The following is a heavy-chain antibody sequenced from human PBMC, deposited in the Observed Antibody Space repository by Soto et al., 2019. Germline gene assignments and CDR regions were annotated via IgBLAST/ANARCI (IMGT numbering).Heavy chain of an antibody. CDR2: FIPIFGTT. Sequence: QLHLVQSGAEVKKPGSSVKVSCKASGGTFSSYAISWVRQAPGQGLEWMGGFIPIFGTTNYAQKFQGRVTITADESTSTAYMELSSLRSEDTAVYYCTRDRGRRYNDGRGYYYSAYWGQGTLVTVSS. CDR1: GGTFSSYA. CDR3: TRDRGRRYNDGRGYYYSAY. D-gene: IGHD3-22*01. V-gene: IGHV1-69*01. J-gene: IGHJ4*02.